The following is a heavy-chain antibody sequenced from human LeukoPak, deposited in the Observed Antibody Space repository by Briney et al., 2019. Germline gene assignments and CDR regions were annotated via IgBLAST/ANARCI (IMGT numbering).Heavy chain of an antibody. V-gene: IGHV2-5*01. Sequence: SGPTLVNPTQTLTLTCTFSGFSLSTSGVGVGWIRQPPGKALEWLALIYWNDDKRYSPSLKSRLTITKDTSKNQVVLTMTNVDPVDTATYYCAHSARITIFGVVIPWFDPWGQGTLVTVSS. J-gene: IGHJ5*02. CDR1: GFSLSTSGVG. CDR3: AHSARITIFGVVIPWFDP. D-gene: IGHD3-3*01. CDR2: IYWNDDK.